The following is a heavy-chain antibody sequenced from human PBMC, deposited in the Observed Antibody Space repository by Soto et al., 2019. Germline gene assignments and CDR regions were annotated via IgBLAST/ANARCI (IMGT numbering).Heavy chain of an antibody. Sequence: QVQLVESGGGVVQPGRSLRLSCAASGFIXXEYGXXXVRQAPGKGLEWVAVIWYDGSNKYYADSVKGRFTFSRDNSKNTMSLQMNSLRVEDTAIYYCARWGCSGSNCNLNQRSFDLWGQGTLVTVSS. D-gene: IGHD2-15*01. CDR3: ARWGCSGSNCNLNQRSFDL. CDR2: IWYDGSNK. CDR1: GFIXXEYG. V-gene: IGHV3-33*01. J-gene: IGHJ4*02.